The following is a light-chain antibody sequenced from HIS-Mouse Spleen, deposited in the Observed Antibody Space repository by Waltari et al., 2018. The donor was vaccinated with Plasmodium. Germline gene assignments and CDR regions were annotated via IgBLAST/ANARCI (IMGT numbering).Light chain of an antibody. CDR2: GAS. CDR1: QSVSSN. CDR3: QQYNNWPLT. V-gene: IGKV3-15*01. Sequence: EIVIPQSPATLPVSPGERATLTCRASQSVSSNLAWYQQKPGQAPRLLIYGASTRATGIPARFSGSGSGTEFTLTISSMQSEDFAVYYCQQYNNWPLTFGGGTKVEIK. J-gene: IGKJ4*01.